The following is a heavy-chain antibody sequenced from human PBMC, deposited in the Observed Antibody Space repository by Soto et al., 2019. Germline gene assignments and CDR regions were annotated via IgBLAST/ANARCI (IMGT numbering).Heavy chain of an antibody. Sequence: ASVKVSCKASGFTFTGHYIHWVRQAPGQGLEWMGWINPNSGGTSYAQKFQGRVTMTRDTSITTAYMELSRLSSDDTAVYYCAKSGSLFRPSLGYFDYWGQGTLVTVSS. J-gene: IGHJ4*02. CDR1: GFTFTGHY. V-gene: IGHV1-2*02. CDR2: INPNSGGT. CDR3: AKSGSLFRPSLGYFDY. D-gene: IGHD1-26*01.